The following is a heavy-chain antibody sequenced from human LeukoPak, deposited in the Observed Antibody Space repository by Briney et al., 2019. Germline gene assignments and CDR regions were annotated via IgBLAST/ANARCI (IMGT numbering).Heavy chain of an antibody. D-gene: IGHD2-2*01. V-gene: IGHV3-49*04. Sequence: GGSLRLSCTASGFTFGDYAMSWVRQAPGKGLEWVGFIRSKAYGGTTEYAASVKGRFTISRDDSKSIAYLQMNSLKTEDTAVYYCTRDGVVVPAAISDAFDIWGQGTMVTVSS. J-gene: IGHJ3*02. CDR2: IRSKAYGGTT. CDR1: GFTFGDYA. CDR3: TRDGVVVPAAISDAFDI.